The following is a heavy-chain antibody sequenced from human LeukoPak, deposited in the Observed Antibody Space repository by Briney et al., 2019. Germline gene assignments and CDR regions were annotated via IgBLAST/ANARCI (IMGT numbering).Heavy chain of an antibody. D-gene: IGHD2/OR15-2a*01. V-gene: IGHV3-48*02. CDR2: IWDSSRIT. CDR3: VRDSSFAFDY. CDR1: GFXFGSYS. Sequence: GGSLRLSCAASGFXFGSYSINWVRQAPGKGLEWLSYIWDSSRITYRADSVKGRFTISRDNAKSSLYLQMNSLRDEDTAVYYCVRDSSFAFDYWGQGILVTVSS. J-gene: IGHJ4*02.